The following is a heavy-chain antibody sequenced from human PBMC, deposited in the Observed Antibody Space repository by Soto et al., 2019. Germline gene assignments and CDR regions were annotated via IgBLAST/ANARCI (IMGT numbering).Heavy chain of an antibody. D-gene: IGHD1-20*01. CDR1: GYTFTSYG. CDR2: ISAYNGNT. V-gene: IGHV1-18*01. J-gene: IGHJ4*02. Sequence: QVQLVQSGAEVKKPGASVKVSCKASGYTFTSYGISWVRQAPGQGLEWMGWISAYNGNTKYAQKLQGRVTMTTDTPTSTASTQLTSLRSDDTPVYYRARDAAIGMNDYWGQGTLVTVSS. CDR3: ARDAAIGMNDY.